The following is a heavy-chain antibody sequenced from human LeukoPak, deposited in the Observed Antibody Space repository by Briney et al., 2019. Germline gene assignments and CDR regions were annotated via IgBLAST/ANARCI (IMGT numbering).Heavy chain of an antibody. J-gene: IGHJ4*02. D-gene: IGHD3-22*01. CDR2: INHSGST. CDR1: GGSFSGYY. Sequence: SETLSLTCAVYGGSFSGYYWSWIRQPPGKGPEWIGEINHSGSTNYNPSLESRVTISVDTSKNQFSLNLSSVTAADTAVYYCARASQYYYDSSGYPLFDYWGQGTLVTVSS. V-gene: IGHV4-34*01. CDR3: ARASQYYYDSSGYPLFDY.